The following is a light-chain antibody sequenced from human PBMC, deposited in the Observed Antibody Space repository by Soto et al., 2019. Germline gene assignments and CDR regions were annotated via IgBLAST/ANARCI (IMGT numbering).Light chain of an antibody. Sequence: EIVMTQSPVTLSVSPGETATPSSRGSQSVNSNLAWYQQKPGQAPRLLIYAASTGATGIPAWFSGRGSGSDFTLTISSLQPDDFASYYCQHYNSYSRTFGQGTKVDI. CDR3: QHYNSYSRT. J-gene: IGKJ1*01. CDR2: AAS. V-gene: IGKV3-15*01. CDR1: QSVNSN.